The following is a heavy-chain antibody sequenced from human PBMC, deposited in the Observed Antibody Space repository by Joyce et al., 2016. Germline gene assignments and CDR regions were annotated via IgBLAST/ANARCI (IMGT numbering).Heavy chain of an antibody. CDR2: IRSKPYGGTT. CDR1: GFTFGYYA. CDR3: TRDRYYDFWSGYYNNNWFDP. D-gene: IGHD3-3*01. J-gene: IGHJ5*02. Sequence: EVQLVESGGGLVQPGRSLRLSCTASGFTFGYYAMSWFRQAPGKGLEWVGFIRSKPYGGTTEYAASVQGRFTISRDDSKGIAYLQMNSLKTEDTAVYYCTRDRYYDFWSGYYNNNWFDPWGQGTLVTVSS. V-gene: IGHV3-49*03.